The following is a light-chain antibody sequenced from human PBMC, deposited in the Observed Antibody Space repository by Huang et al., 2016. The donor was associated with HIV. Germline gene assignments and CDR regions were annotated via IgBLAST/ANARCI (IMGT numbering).Light chain of an antibody. CDR3: HQYYRSPWT. J-gene: IGKJ1*01. CDR2: GAS. V-gene: IGKV4-1*01. Sequence: DIVMTQSPDSLAVSLGERATINCKSSQTVLYSSNNKNYLAWYQQKPGKPPKLLIYGASTRESGVPDRFSGSGSGTDFTLTISSLQAADVAVYYCHQYYRSPWTFGQGTKVEIK. CDR1: QTVLYSSNNKNY.